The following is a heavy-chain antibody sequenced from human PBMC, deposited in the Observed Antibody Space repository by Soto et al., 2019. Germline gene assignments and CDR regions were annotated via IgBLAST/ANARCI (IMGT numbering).Heavy chain of an antibody. CDR2: IIPIFGTA. CDR3: ARVGFASSHPATIFDY. J-gene: IGHJ4*02. Sequence: ASVKVSCKASGYTFTHYYIHWVRQAPGQGLEWMGGIIPIFGTANYAQKFQGRVTITADESTSTAYMELSSLRSEDTAVYYCARVGFASSHPATIFDYWGQGTLVTVSS. D-gene: IGHD5-12*01. CDR1: GYTFTHYY. V-gene: IGHV1-69*13.